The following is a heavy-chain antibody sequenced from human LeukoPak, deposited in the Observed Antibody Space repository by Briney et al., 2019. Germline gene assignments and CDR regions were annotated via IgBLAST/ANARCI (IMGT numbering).Heavy chain of an antibody. D-gene: IGHD6-13*01. V-gene: IGHV4-39*07. CDR1: GGSVSHISYY. CDR3: ARVGIAAAHIHFDY. CDR2: IFYSGST. Sequence: SETLSLTCTVAGGSVSHISYYWAWIRQPPGKGLEWIGSIFYSGSTYYNPSLKSRVTISVDTSKNQFSLKLSSVTAADTAVYYCARVGIAAAHIHFDYWGQGTLVTVSS. J-gene: IGHJ4*02.